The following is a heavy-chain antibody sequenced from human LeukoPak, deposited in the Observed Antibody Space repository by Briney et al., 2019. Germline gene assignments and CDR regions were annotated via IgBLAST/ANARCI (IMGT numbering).Heavy chain of an antibody. CDR2: TRYDGSNK. Sequence: GGSLRLSCAASGFTFSSYGMHWVRQAPGKGLEWVAFTRYDGSNKYYADSVKGRFTISRDNSKNTLYLQMNSLRAEDTAVYYCAKGARVPAAMVGDYWGQGTLVTVSS. D-gene: IGHD2-2*01. CDR3: AKGARVPAAMVGDY. J-gene: IGHJ4*02. V-gene: IGHV3-30*02. CDR1: GFTFSSYG.